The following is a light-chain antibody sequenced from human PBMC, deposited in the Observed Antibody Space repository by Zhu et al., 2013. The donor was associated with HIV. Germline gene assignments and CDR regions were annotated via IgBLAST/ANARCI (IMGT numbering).Light chain of an antibody. CDR2: GNS. Sequence: QSVLTQPPSVSGAPGQRVTISCTGSSSNIGAGYDVHWYQQLPGTAPKLLIYGNSNRPSGVPDRFSGSKSGTSASLAITGLHTEDEADYYCSSFTTSRSVVFGGGTKLTVL. V-gene: IGLV1-40*01. CDR3: SSFTTSRSVV. CDR1: SSNIGAGYD. J-gene: IGLJ2*01.